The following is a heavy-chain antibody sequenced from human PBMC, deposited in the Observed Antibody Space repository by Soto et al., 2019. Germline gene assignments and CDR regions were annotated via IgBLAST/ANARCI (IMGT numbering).Heavy chain of an antibody. J-gene: IGHJ4*02. CDR3: ARVGYSSGWYEGYFDY. D-gene: IGHD6-19*01. CDR1: GFTFSSYW. V-gene: IGHV3-7*01. Sequence: PGGSLRLSCAASGFTFSSYWMSWVRQAPGKGLEWVANIKQDGSEKYYVDSVKGRFTISRDNAKNSLYLQMNSLRAEDTAVYYCARVGYSSGWYEGYFDYWGQGTLVTAPQ. CDR2: IKQDGSEK.